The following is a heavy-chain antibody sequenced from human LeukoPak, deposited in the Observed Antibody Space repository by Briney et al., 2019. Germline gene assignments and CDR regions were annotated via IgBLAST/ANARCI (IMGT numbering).Heavy chain of an antibody. Sequence: PSETLSLTCSVSGASITSSYWSWIRQTPGKGLEWIGNIYSGSTNYNPSFESRVTVSLDTSKNQFSLRLTSVTAADTALYYRARDGYGSGSYGWFDPWGQGTLVTVSS. J-gene: IGHJ5*02. CDR2: IYSGST. CDR3: ARDGYGSGSYGWFDP. CDR1: GASITSSY. D-gene: IGHD3-10*01. V-gene: IGHV4-59*01.